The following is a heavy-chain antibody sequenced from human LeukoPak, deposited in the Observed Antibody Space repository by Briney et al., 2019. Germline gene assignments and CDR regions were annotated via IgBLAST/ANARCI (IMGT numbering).Heavy chain of an antibody. Sequence: ETLSLTCAVYGGSFSGYYWSWIRQPPGKGLEWIGEINHSGSTNYNPSLKSRVTISVDTSKNQFSLKLSSVTAADTAVYYCARRPGIQLWFKSWFDPWGQGTLVTVSS. CDR3: ARRPGIQLWFKSWFDP. CDR2: INHSGST. V-gene: IGHV4-34*01. J-gene: IGHJ5*02. CDR1: GGSFSGYY. D-gene: IGHD5-18*01.